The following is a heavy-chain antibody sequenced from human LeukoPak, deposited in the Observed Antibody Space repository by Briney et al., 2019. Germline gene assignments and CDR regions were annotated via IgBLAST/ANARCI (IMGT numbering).Heavy chain of an antibody. Sequence: GGSLRLSCAASGFTFSSYWMHWVRDAPGKGLVWVSRINSDGSSTSYADSVKGRFTISGDNAKNTLYLQMNSLRAEDTAVYYCARDSLYDYDKYFDYWGQGTLVTVSS. CDR3: ARDSLYDYDKYFDY. J-gene: IGHJ4*02. CDR1: GFTFSSYW. CDR2: INSDGSST. V-gene: IGHV3-74*01. D-gene: IGHD3-22*01.